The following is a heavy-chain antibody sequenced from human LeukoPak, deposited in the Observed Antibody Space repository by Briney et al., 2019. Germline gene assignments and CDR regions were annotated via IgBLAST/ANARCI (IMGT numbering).Heavy chain of an antibody. CDR1: GFTVSSNY. V-gene: IGHV3-66*01. CDR2: IYSGGST. Sequence: PGGSLRLSCAASGFTVSSNYMSWVRQAPGKGLEWVSVIYSGGSTYYADSVKGRFTISRDNAKNSLYLQMNSLRAEDTAVYYCARDLGYSSSNMDVWGKGTTVTVSS. J-gene: IGHJ6*03. D-gene: IGHD6-13*01. CDR3: ARDLGYSSSNMDV.